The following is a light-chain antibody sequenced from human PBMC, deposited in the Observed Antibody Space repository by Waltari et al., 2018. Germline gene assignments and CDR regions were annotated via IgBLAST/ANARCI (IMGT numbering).Light chain of an antibody. CDR3: QQRSNWPLT. V-gene: IGKV3-11*01. CDR1: QSVSSY. Sequence: EIVLKQSPATPSLSPGERATLSCRASQSVSSYLAWYQQKPGQAPSLLIYDASNRATGIPARFSGSGSGTDFTLTISSLEPEDFAVYYCQQRSNWPLTFGPGTKVDIK. J-gene: IGKJ3*01. CDR2: DAS.